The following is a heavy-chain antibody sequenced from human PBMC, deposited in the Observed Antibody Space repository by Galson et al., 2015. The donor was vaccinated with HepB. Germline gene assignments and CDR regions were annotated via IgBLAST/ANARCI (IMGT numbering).Heavy chain of an antibody. V-gene: IGHV3-30*04. D-gene: IGHD3-10*01. CDR1: GFTFSGYA. CDR2: ISYDESIK. CDR3: AKELWFGAFYYYGMNV. Sequence: SLRLSCAVSGFTFSGYAMHWVRQAPGKGLEWVAVISYDESIKYYADSVKGRFTISRDISKNTLYLQINSLRAEDTALYYCAKELWFGAFYYYGMNVWDRGTTVTVSS. J-gene: IGHJ6*02.